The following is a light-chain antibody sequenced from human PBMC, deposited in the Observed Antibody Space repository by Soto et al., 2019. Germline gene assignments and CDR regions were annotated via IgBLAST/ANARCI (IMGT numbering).Light chain of an antibody. V-gene: IGKV3-20*01. Sequence: EIVLTQSPGTLSLSPGERATLSCNASQSVTSRYLAWYQQKPGQAPRLLIYGASSRATGIPDSFSGSGSGTDFTLTISRLEPEDFAVYFCQQYNNSPLYIFGQGIKLEIK. CDR3: QQYNNSPLYI. J-gene: IGKJ2*01. CDR1: QSVTSRY. CDR2: GAS.